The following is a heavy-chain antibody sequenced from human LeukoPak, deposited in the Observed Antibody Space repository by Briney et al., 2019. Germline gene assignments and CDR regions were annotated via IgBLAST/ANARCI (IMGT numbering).Heavy chain of an antibody. V-gene: IGHV3-23*01. CDR3: AKGIYSSGWSYFDY. J-gene: IGHJ4*01. Sequence: XXRQAPXKXLEWVSTLSGSGITTYYADSVKGRFTISRDNSKNTLYLQMNSLRAEDTAVYYCAKGIYSSGWSYFDYWGHGTLVTVSS. D-gene: IGHD6-19*01. CDR2: LSGSGITT.